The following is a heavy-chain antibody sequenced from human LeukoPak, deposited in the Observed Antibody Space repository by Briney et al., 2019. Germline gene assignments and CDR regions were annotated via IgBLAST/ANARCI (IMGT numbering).Heavy chain of an antibody. D-gene: IGHD3-22*01. CDR2: ISYDGSNK. J-gene: IGHJ4*02. CDR1: GFTFSSYR. CDR3: AKLFIDYYDSSGYYTREFIDY. V-gene: IGHV3-30*18. Sequence: PGGPLRLPCAASGFTFSSYRKHWPRGAPGKGVEGVAVISYDGSNKYYADSVKGRFTISRDNSKNTLYLQMNSLRAEDTAVYYCAKLFIDYYDSSGYYTREFIDYWGQGTLVTVSS.